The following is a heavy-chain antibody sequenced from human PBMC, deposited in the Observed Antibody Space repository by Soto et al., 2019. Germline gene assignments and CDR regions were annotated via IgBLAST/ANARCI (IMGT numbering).Heavy chain of an antibody. J-gene: IGHJ4*02. V-gene: IGHV3-30*18. Sequence: QVQFMQSGGGVVQPGKSLRLSCAASGVTFSRYAMHWVRQAPGERLEWVAVVFFDGNYKNYGDSVKGRFTVSRDNSKNTTYLQMNGLSPEHTGVYYCTKVGTVPFEYWGQGSLVIVSS. CDR1: GVTFSRYA. CDR2: VFFDGNYK. CDR3: TKVGTVPFEY. D-gene: IGHD4-17*01.